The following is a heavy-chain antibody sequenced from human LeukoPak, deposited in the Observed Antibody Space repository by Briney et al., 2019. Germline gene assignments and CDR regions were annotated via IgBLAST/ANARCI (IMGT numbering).Heavy chain of an antibody. CDR2: IIPILGIA. D-gene: IGHD3-16*01. V-gene: IGHV1-69*04. Sequence: ASVKVSRKASGGTFSSYAISWVRQAPGQGLEWMGRIIPILGIANYAQKFQGRVTITADKSTSTAYMELSSLRSEDTAVYYCARSFPGGYGMDVWGQGTTVTVSS. CDR3: ARSFPGGYGMDV. CDR1: GGTFSSYA. J-gene: IGHJ6*02.